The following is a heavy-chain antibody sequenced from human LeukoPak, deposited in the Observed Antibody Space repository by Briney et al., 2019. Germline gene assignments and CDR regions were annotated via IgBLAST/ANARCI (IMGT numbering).Heavy chain of an antibody. V-gene: IGHV3-33*08. D-gene: IGHD2-15*01. Sequence: PGRSLRLSCAASGITLSSYGMHWVRQAPGKGLEWVAVIWYDGSNKYYADSVKGRFTISRDNSKNTLYLQMNSLRAEDTAVYYCARYCSGGRCYLGYYYYGMDVWGQGTTVTVSS. CDR1: GITLSSYG. CDR2: IWYDGSNK. J-gene: IGHJ6*02. CDR3: ARYCSGGRCYLGYYYYGMDV.